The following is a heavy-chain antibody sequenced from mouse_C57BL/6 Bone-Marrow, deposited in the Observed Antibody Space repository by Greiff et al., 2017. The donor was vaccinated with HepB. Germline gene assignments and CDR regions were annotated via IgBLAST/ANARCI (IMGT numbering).Heavy chain of an antibody. Sequence: VQLKESGAELVKPGASVKLSCTASGFNIKDYYMHWVKQRTEQGLEWIGRIDPEDGETKYAPKFQGKATITADTSSNTAYLQLSSLTSEDTAVYYCARWVITTVVDGWFAYWGQGTLVTVSA. D-gene: IGHD1-1*01. CDR1: GFNIKDYY. CDR2: IDPEDGET. J-gene: IGHJ3*01. V-gene: IGHV14-2*01. CDR3: ARWVITTVVDGWFAY.